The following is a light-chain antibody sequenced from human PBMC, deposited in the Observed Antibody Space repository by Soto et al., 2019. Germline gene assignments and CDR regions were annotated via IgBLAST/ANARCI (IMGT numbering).Light chain of an antibody. V-gene: IGKV3-20*01. J-gene: IGKJ1*01. CDR3: QKYGSSPTK. Sequence: EIVLTHSPGTLSFSPLDIATLSFSSNQSVTSNYLAWYQQTPGQAPRLLFFGASIRATGIPDRFSGSGSGTDFTLTISRLEPEDSAVYHCQKYGSSPTKFGQGTKVDIK. CDR2: GAS. CDR1: QSVTSNY.